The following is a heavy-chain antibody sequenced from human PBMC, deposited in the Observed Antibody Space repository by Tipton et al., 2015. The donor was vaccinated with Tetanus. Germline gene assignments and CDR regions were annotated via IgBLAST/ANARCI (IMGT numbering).Heavy chain of an antibody. D-gene: IGHD6-13*01. J-gene: IGHJ4*02. CDR1: GFTFSNSG. CDR2: ISYDGNYQ. CDR3: IYTISWSAFDY. V-gene: IGHV3-30*03. Sequence: SLRLSCAASGFTFSNSGMHWVRQAPGKGLEWVAIISYDGNYQSYAESVKGRFTISRVNSKSTLFLQMNGLRAEDTAGYYCIYTISWSAFDYWGQGSLVAFSS.